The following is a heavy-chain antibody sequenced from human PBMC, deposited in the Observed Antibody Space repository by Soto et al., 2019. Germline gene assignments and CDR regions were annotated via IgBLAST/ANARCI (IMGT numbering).Heavy chain of an antibody. J-gene: IGHJ4*02. V-gene: IGHV3-48*04. CDR1: GFTFSSYS. Sequence: GGSLSLSCAASGFTFSSYSMNWVRQAPGKGLEWVSYISSSSSTIYYVDSVKGRFTISRDNAKNSLFLQMNSLRAEDTAVYFCARNNYKSFDYWGQGTLVTVSS. D-gene: IGHD1-1*01. CDR3: ARNNYKSFDY. CDR2: ISSSSSTI.